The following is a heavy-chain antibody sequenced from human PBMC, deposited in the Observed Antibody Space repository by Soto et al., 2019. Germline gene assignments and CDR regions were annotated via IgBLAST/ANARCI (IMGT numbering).Heavy chain of an antibody. D-gene: IGHD3-9*01. CDR1: GFTFSIAW. J-gene: IGHJ3*02. Sequence: EVQLVESGGGLVKPGGSLRLSCAASGFTFSIAWMSWVRQAPGKGLDWIGRMKSERDGGTTDYGAPVKGRFTISRDDSKNTLFLQMNSLKNEDTAVYYCTTVYYDILTGYDAFAMWGQGTMVTVSS. CDR2: MKSERDGGTT. V-gene: IGHV3-15*01. CDR3: TTVYYDILTGYDAFAM.